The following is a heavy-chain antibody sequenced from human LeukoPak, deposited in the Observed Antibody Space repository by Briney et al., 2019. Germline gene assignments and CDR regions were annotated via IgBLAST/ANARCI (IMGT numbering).Heavy chain of an antibody. D-gene: IGHD3-22*01. CDR2: ISGSGGST. CDR1: RFTFSSYG. J-gene: IGHJ3*02. CDR3: AKVLDSSGYQDAFDI. Sequence: GGSLRLSCAASRFTFSSYGMSWVRQAPGKGLEWVSGISGSGGSTYYVDSVKGRFTISRDNSKNTLYLQMNSLRAEDTAVYYCAKVLDSSGYQDAFDIWGQGTMVSVSS. V-gene: IGHV3-23*01.